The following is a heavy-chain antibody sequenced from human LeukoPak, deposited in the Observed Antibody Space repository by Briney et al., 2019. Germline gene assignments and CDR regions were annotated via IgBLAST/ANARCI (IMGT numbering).Heavy chain of an antibody. CDR2: IYYSGST. V-gene: IGHV4-30-4*08. D-gene: IGHD2-2*01. CDR1: GGSISSSSYY. Sequence: PSETLSLTCTVSGGSISSSSYYWSWIRQPPGKGLEWIGYIYYSGSTYYNPSLKSRVTISVDTSKNQFSLKLSSVTAADTAVYYCARDRRGRYCSSTSCHSGIYYYYYYMDVWGKGTTVTVSS. J-gene: IGHJ6*03. CDR3: ARDRRGRYCSSTSCHSGIYYYYYYMDV.